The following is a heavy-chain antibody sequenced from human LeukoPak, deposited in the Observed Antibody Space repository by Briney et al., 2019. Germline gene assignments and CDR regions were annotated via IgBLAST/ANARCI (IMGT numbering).Heavy chain of an antibody. D-gene: IGHD6-19*01. V-gene: IGHV3-23*01. CDR2: ISGTGGSP. CDR3: ARGGYSSGWFPATDYYGMDV. J-gene: IGHJ6*02. CDR1: GFTFSSYA. Sequence: GGSLRLSCAASGFTFSSYAMSWVRQAPGKGLEWVSTISGTGGSPYYADSVKGRFTISRDNSKNTLYLQMNSLRAEDTAVYYCARGGYSSGWFPATDYYGMDVWGQGTTVTVSS.